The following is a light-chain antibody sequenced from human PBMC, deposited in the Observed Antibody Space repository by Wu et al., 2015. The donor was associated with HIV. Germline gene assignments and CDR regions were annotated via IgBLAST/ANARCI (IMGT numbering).Light chain of an antibody. CDR2: GAS. V-gene: IGKV3-20*01. CDR3: QQYYYRPT. J-gene: IGKJ4*01. Sequence: EIVLTQSPGTLSLSPGERATLSCRASQSISSTYLAWYKQRPGHSPRLLISGASTRATGVPDSFTGSGSGTDFTLTISSLGPEDVAVYFCQQYYYRPTFGGGTKVEIK. CDR1: QSISSTY.